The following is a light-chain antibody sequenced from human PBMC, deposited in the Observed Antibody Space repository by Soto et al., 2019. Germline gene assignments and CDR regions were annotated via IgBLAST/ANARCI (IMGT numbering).Light chain of an antibody. V-gene: IGKV3-20*01. CDR1: QSVSSN. CDR2: GAS. J-gene: IGKJ5*01. CDR3: QQYDSSPIT. Sequence: IVMTQSPATLSVSPGERATLSCRASQSVSSNLAWYQQKPGQAPSLLIYGASRRATGIPDRFSGSGSGTDFTLTISRLEPEDFAVYYCQQYDSSPITFGQGTRLEIK.